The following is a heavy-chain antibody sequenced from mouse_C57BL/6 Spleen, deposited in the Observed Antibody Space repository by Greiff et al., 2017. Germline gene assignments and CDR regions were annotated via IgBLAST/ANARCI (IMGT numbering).Heavy chain of an antibody. J-gene: IGHJ4*01. D-gene: IGHD1-1*01. CDR2: ISNGGGST. CDR3: ASYYGSVYAMDY. CDR1: GFTFSDYY. V-gene: IGHV5-12*01. Sequence: EVMLVESGGGLVQPGGSLKLSCAASGFTFSDYYMYWVRQTPEKRLEWVAYISNGGGSTYYPDTVKGRFTISRDNAKNTLYLQMSRLKSEDTAMYYCASYYGSVYAMDYWGQGTSVTVSS.